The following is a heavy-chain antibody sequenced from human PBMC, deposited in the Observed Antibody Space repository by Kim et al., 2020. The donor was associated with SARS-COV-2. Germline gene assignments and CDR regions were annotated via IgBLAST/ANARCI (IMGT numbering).Heavy chain of an antibody. J-gene: IGHJ4*02. V-gene: IGHV3-74*03. Sequence: GGSLRLSCGASGFFFSNYWMHWVRQAPGKGLVWVSRINRDGSFITYADSVKGRFTISRDNAKGTLYLQMNSLRAEDTAGYYCARGNLDIGDYWGQGSLVTVSS. CDR2: INRDGSFI. CDR1: GFFFSNYW. D-gene: IGHD5-12*01. CDR3: ARGNLDIGDY.